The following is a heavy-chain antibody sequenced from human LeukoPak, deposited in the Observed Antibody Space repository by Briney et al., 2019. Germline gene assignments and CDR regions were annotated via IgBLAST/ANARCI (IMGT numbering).Heavy chain of an antibody. CDR2: ISGSGDIT. Sequence: PGGSLRLSCAASGFTFTSYAMNWVRQAPGKGLECVSFISGSGDITYYADSVKGRFTISRDNSKNTLYLQMNSLRAEDTALYYCAKSRGESRGASNYWGQGTLVTVSS. V-gene: IGHV3-23*01. J-gene: IGHJ4*02. D-gene: IGHD1-26*01. CDR3: AKSRGESRGASNY. CDR1: GFTFTSYA.